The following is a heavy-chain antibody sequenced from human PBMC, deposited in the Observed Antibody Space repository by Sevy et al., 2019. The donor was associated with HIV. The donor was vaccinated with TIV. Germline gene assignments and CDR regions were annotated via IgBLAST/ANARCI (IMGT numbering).Heavy chain of an antibody. CDR3: ATPAAPCSGGSCHDFDY. CDR1: GHTFTAYY. CDR2: INPNSGDT. D-gene: IGHD2-15*01. V-gene: IGHV1-2*02. Sequence: ASVKVSCKASGHTFTAYYVHWVRQAPGQGLEWMGWINPNSGDTNYAQKFQARITLTSDTSITTTYMELTFLTSDDTAIYYCATPAAPCSGGSCHDFDYWGQGTLVTVSS. J-gene: IGHJ4*02.